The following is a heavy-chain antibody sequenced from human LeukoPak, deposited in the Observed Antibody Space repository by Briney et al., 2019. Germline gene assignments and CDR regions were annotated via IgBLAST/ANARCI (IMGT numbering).Heavy chain of an antibody. CDR1: GYTFTSYA. J-gene: IGHJ6*02. V-gene: IGHV7-4-1*02. CDR3: ARGDYYDSMYGMDV. D-gene: IGHD3-22*01. Sequence: GASVKVSCKASGYTFTSYAMNWVRQAPGQGLEWMGWINTNTGNSTYAQGFTGRFVFSLDTSVSTAYLQISSLKAEDTAVYYCARGDYYDSMYGMDVWGQGTTVTVSS. CDR2: INTNTGNS.